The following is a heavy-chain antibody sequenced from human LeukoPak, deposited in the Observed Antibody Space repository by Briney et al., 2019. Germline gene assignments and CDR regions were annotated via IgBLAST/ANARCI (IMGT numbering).Heavy chain of an antibody. D-gene: IGHD2-2*01. V-gene: IGHV4-59*01. Sequence: LETLSLTCTVPGGSISSYYWSWIRQPPGKGLGWIGYIYYSGSTNYNPSLKSRVTLAVDMSKNLFSLKLSSVTAADTAVYYCARHPVRYCSSTSCYLDVWGKGTTVTISS. J-gene: IGHJ6*04. CDR1: GGSISSYY. CDR2: IYYSGST. CDR3: ARHPVRYCSSTSCYLDV.